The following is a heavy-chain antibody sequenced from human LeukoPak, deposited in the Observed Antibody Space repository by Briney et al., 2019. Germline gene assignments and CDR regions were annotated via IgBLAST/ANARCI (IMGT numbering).Heavy chain of an antibody. V-gene: IGHV3-23*01. CDR1: GFTFSSYD. D-gene: IGHD2/OR15-2a*01. J-gene: IGHJ4*02. Sequence: GGSLRLSCAASGFTFSSYDMSWVRQAPGKGLAWVSRISGRGVSTAYADSVKGRFTISRDSSKNTLFLQMNSLRAEDTAVYYCAKVPRRTTYYFDYWGQGTLVTVSS. CDR3: AKVPRRTTYYFDY. CDR2: ISGRGVST.